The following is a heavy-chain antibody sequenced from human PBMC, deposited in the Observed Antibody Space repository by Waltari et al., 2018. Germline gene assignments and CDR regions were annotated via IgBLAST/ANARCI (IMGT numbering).Heavy chain of an antibody. J-gene: IGHJ4*02. V-gene: IGHV1-69*10. Sequence: QVQLVQSGAEVKKPGSSVKVSCKASGGTFSSYDISWVRQAPGQGLEWMGGIIPILGIANYAQKFQGRVTITADKSTSTAYMELSSLRSEDTAVYYCASRCSSTSCYGQWGQGTLVTVSS. CDR3: ASRCSSTSCYGQ. D-gene: IGHD2-2*01. CDR1: GGTFSSYD. CDR2: IIPILGIA.